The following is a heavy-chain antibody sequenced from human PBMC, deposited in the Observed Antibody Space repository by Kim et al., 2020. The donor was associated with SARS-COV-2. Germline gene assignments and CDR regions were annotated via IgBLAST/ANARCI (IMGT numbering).Heavy chain of an antibody. Sequence: SETLSLTCAVSGGSISSGGYSWSGIRQPPGKGLEWIGYIYHSGSTYYNPSLKSRVTISVDRSKNQFSLKLSSVTAADTAVYYCARGTEYGDSEHFDYWGQGTLVTVSS. CDR3: ARGTEYGDSEHFDY. V-gene: IGHV4-30-2*01. CDR2: IYHSGST. D-gene: IGHD4-17*01. J-gene: IGHJ4*02. CDR1: GGSISSGGYS.